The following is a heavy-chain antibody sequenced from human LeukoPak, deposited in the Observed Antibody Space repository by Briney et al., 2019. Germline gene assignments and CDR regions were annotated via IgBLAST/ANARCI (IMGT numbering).Heavy chain of an antibody. D-gene: IGHD3-3*01. CDR1: GGSFSGYY. Sequence: PSETLSLTCAVYGGSFSGYYWSWIRQPPGKGLEWIGEINHSGSTNYNPSLKSRVTISVDTSKNQFSLKLSSVTAAHTAVYYCARDANYDFWSGSQIYGMDVWGQGTTVTVSS. J-gene: IGHJ6*02. CDR2: INHSGST. V-gene: IGHV4-34*01. CDR3: ARDANYDFWSGSQIYGMDV.